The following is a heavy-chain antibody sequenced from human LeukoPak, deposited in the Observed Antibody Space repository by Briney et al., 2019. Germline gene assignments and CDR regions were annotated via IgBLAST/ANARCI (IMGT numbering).Heavy chain of an antibody. D-gene: IGHD3-3*01. Sequence: GESLRISCKGSGYTFSSYWIGWVRQMPGKGLEWMGIIYPGDSDTRYSPSLQGQVTISVDTSIGTAYLQWSSLRASDTAIYYCARQNDFRLDYWGQGTLVTVSP. CDR3: ARQNDFRLDY. CDR2: IYPGDSDT. J-gene: IGHJ4*02. V-gene: IGHV5-51*01. CDR1: GYTFSSYW.